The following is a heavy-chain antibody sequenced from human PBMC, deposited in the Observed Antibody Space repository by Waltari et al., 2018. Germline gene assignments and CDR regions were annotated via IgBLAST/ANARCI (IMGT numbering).Heavy chain of an antibody. CDR3: ARGSSYCGGDCRDY. J-gene: IGHJ4*02. Sequence: VESGGGVVQPGRSLRLSCAASGFTFSSYAMHWVRQAPGKGLEWVAVISYDGSNKYYADSVKGRFTISRDNSKNTLYLQMNSLRAEDTAVYYCARGSSYCGGDCRDYWGQGTLVTVSS. CDR2: ISYDGSNK. CDR1: GFTFSSYA. V-gene: IGHV3-30-3*01. D-gene: IGHD2-21*02.